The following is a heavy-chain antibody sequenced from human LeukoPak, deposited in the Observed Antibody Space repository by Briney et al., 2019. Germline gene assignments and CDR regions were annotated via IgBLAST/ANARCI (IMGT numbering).Heavy chain of an antibody. V-gene: IGHV3-7*04. J-gene: IGHJ4*02. CDR2: IKQDGSEK. CDR3: ARDWEYSSSSVY. CDR1: GFTFSTYW. Sequence: GGSLRLSCAASGFTFSTYWMSWVRQAPGKGLEWVANIKQDGSEKYYVDSVKGRLTISRGNAKNSLYLQMNSLRAEDTAVYYCARDWEYSSSSVYWGQGTLVTVSS. D-gene: IGHD6-6*01.